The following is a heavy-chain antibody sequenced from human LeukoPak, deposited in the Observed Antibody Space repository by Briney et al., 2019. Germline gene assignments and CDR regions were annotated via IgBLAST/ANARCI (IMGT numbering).Heavy chain of an antibody. Sequence: GESLNISFQGSRYTFTTYWIGWVRQLPGKGREWVGIIHTGDSDTRYSPSFQGQVTISADKSITTAYLQWSSLKASDTAMYYCGRHQHSGSYGAFDIWGQGTMVTVSS. D-gene: IGHD1-26*01. V-gene: IGHV5-51*01. CDR2: IHTGDSDT. CDR1: RYTFTTYW. J-gene: IGHJ3*02. CDR3: GRHQHSGSYGAFDI.